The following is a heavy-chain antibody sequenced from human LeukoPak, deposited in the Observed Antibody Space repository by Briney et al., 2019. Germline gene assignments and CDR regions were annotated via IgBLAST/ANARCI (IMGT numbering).Heavy chain of an antibody. CDR1: GGTFSSYA. Sequence: SVKVSCKASGGTFSSYAISWVRQAPGQGLEWMGGIIPIFNTVNYAQKFQGRVTITTDESTSTAYMELSSLRSEDTAVYYYACHSRGIRFLEWFIDYWGQGTLVTVSS. D-gene: IGHD3-3*01. CDR3: ACHSRGIRFLEWFIDY. V-gene: IGHV1-69*05. CDR2: IIPIFNTV. J-gene: IGHJ4*02.